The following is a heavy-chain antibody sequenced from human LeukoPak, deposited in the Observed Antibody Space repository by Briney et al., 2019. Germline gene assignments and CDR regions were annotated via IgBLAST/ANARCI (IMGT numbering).Heavy chain of an antibody. CDR1: GGPFNHYY. D-gene: IGHD1-26*01. CDR2: INESGST. CDR3: ASRIGRYLYYFGMDV. J-gene: IGHJ6*02. V-gene: IGHV4-34*01. Sequence: SETLSLTCAVYGGPFNHYYWTWIRQPPGKGLEWIGEINESGSTNYDPSLESRVTISVDTSKKHFSLNLTSVTAADTAVYYCASRIGRYLYYFGMDVWGQGTTVTVSS.